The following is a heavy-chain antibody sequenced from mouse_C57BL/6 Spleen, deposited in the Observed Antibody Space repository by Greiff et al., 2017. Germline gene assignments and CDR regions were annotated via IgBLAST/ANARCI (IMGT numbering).Heavy chain of an antibody. CDR2: IDPETGGT. CDR1: GYTFTDYE. CDR3: TKSGVYDYDEYYFDY. J-gene: IGHJ2*01. D-gene: IGHD2-4*01. V-gene: IGHV1-15*01. Sequence: QVQLQQSGAELVRPGASVTLSCKASGYTFTDYEMHWVKQTPVHGLEWIGAIDPETGGTAYNQKFKGKAILTADKSSSTAYMELRSLTSEDSAVYYCTKSGVYDYDEYYFDYWGQGTTLTVSS.